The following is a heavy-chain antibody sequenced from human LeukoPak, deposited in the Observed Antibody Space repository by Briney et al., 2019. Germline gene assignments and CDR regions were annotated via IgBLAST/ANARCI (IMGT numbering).Heavy chain of an antibody. Sequence: SETLSLTCTASGGSISSYYWSWIRQPAGKGLEWIGRIYTSGSTNYNPFLKSRVTISVDTAKNQFSLKLNSMTSADTAVYYCARYDSSGYLSHDYWGQGTLVTVSS. V-gene: IGHV4-4*07. CDR2: IYTSGST. D-gene: IGHD3-22*01. CDR3: ARYDSSGYLSHDY. CDR1: GGSISSYY. J-gene: IGHJ4*02.